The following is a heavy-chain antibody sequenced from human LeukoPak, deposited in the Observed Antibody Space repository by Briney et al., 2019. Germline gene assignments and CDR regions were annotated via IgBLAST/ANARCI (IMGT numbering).Heavy chain of an antibody. CDR2: ISSSGSTI. CDR1: GFTFSDYY. D-gene: IGHD6-25*01. J-gene: IGHJ1*01. Sequence: GGSLRLSCAASGFTFSDYYMSWIRQGPGKGLEWVSYISSSGSTIYYADSVKGRFTIPRDNAKNSLYLQMNSLRAEDTAVYYCASAGIAAGTFQRWGQGTLVTVSS. CDR3: ASAGIAAGTFQR. V-gene: IGHV3-11*01.